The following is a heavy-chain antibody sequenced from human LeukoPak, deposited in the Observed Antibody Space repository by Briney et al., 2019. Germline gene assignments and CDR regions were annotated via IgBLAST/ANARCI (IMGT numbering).Heavy chain of an antibody. CDR3: ARDQSSGSYGVAAFDI. Sequence: GASVTVSCKASGYTFTSYYMHWVRQAPGQGLEWMGIINPSGGSTSYAQKFQGRVTMTRDTSTSTVYMELSSLRSEDTAVYYCARDQSSGSYGVAAFDIWGQGTMVTVPS. CDR2: INPSGGST. V-gene: IGHV1-46*01. J-gene: IGHJ3*02. CDR1: GYTFTSYY. D-gene: IGHD1-26*01.